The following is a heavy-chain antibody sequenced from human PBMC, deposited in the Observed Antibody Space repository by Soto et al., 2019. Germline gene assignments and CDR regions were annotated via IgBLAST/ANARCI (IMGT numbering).Heavy chain of an antibody. CDR3: ATRLRLGELSLFFWYYFDY. V-gene: IGHV4-39*01. CDR1: GGSISSSSYY. D-gene: IGHD3-16*02. CDR2: IYYSGST. J-gene: IGHJ4*02. Sequence: SETLSLTCTVSGGSISSSSYYWGWIRQPPGKGLEWIGSIYYSGSTYYNPSLKSRVTISVDTSKNQFSLKLSSVTAADTAVYYCATRLRLGELSLFFWYYFDYWGQGTLVTVSS.